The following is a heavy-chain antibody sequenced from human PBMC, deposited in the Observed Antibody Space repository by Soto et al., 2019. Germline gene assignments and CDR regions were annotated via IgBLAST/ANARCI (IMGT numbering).Heavy chain of an antibody. Sequence: EVQLLESGGGLVQPGGSLRLSCAASGFTFSSYAMSWVRQAPGKGLEWVSAISGSGGSTYYADSVKGQFTISRDNSKNTLYLQMNSLRAEDTAVYYCARDLRSELLNWFDPWGQGTLVTVSS. CDR1: GFTFSSYA. CDR3: ARDLRSELLNWFDP. V-gene: IGHV3-23*01. J-gene: IGHJ5*02. D-gene: IGHD2-15*01. CDR2: ISGSGGST.